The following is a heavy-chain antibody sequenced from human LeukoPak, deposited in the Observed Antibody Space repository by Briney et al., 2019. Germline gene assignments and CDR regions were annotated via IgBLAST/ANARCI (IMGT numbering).Heavy chain of an antibody. J-gene: IGHJ3*02. V-gene: IGHV1-46*01. CDR3: SRLNPRAYGGSDASDI. CDR2: INPGGGIT. Sequence: GASVKVSCKASGYTFTNYYIQWVRQAPGQGLEWVGIINPGGGITSYAQKFQGRVTMTRDTSTSTVYMELSSLRSEDTAVYYCSRLNPRAYGGSDASDIWGQGTMVTVSS. D-gene: IGHD2-15*01. CDR1: GYTFTNYY.